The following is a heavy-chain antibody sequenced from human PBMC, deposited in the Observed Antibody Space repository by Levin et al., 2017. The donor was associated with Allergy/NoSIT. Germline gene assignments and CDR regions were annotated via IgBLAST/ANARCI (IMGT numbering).Heavy chain of an antibody. V-gene: IGHV3-64*01. J-gene: IGHJ4*02. CDR1: GFTFSSYA. Sequence: GGSLRLSCAASGFTFSSYAMHWVRQAPGKGLEYVSAISSNGGSTYYANSVKGRFTISRDNSKNTLYLQMGSLRAEDMAVYYCARDPTSIRGYSYGDYWGQGTLVTVSS. CDR3: ARDPTSIRGYSYGDY. CDR2: ISSNGGST. D-gene: IGHD5-18*01.